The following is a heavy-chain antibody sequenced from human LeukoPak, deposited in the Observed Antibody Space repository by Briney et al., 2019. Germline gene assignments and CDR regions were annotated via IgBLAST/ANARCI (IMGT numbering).Heavy chain of an antibody. D-gene: IGHD7-27*01. J-gene: IGHJ4*02. Sequence: GRSLRLSCAASGFTFSSYGMHWVRQAPGKGLEWVAVISYDGSNKYYADSVKGRFTISRDNSKNTLYLRMNSLRAEDTAVYYCAKIPLGDYWGQGTLVTVSS. CDR3: AKIPLGDY. V-gene: IGHV3-30*18. CDR1: GFTFSSYG. CDR2: ISYDGSNK.